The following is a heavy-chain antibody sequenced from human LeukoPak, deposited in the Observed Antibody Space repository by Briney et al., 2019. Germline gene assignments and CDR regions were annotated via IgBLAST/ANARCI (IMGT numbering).Heavy chain of an antibody. J-gene: IGHJ4*02. CDR1: GYSFTSYW. V-gene: IGHV5-51*01. CDR3: ALNYDILTGSFGDFDY. CDR2: IYPGDSDT. D-gene: IGHD3-9*01. Sequence: GESLKISCKGSGYSFTSYWIGWVRQMPGKGLEWMGIIYPGDSDTRYSPSFQGQVTISADKSISTAYLQWSSLKASDTAMYYCALNYDILTGSFGDFDYWGQGTLVTVSS.